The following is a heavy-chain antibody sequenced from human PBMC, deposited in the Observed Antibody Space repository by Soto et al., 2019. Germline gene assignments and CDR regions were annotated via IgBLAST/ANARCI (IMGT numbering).Heavy chain of an antibody. V-gene: IGHV4-34*01. D-gene: IGHD3-3*01. CDR1: GGSFSGYY. J-gene: IGHJ3*02. Sequence: QVQLQQWGAGLLKPSETLSLTCAVYGGSFSGYYWSWIRQPPGKGLEWIGEINHSGSTNYNPSLKRRVTISVDTSKNQFSLKLSSVTAADTAVYYCARGRRYYDFWSGYYPKDAFDIWGQGTMVTVSS. CDR3: ARGRRYYDFWSGYYPKDAFDI. CDR2: INHSGST.